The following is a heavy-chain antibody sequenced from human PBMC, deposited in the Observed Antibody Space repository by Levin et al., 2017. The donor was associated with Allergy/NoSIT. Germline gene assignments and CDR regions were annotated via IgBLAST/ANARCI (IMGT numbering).Heavy chain of an antibody. D-gene: IGHD2-21*02. V-gene: IGHV3-30*04. J-gene: IGHJ4*02. CDR2: ISYDGSNK. Sequence: GGSLRLSCAASGFTFSSYAMHWVRQAPGKGLEWVAVISYDGSNKYYADSVKGRFTISRDNSKNTLYLQMNSLRAEDTAVYYCARDIVGAYCGGDCYSRLDYWGQGTLVTVSS. CDR1: GFTFSSYA. CDR3: ARDIVGAYCGGDCYSRLDY.